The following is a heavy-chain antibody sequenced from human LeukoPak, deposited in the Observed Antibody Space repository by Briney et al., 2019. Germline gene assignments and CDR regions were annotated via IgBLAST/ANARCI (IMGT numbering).Heavy chain of an antibody. V-gene: IGHV1-2*06. CDR2: INPNNGGT. CDR1: GYTFTGYY. Sequence: ASVKVSCKASGYTFTGYYMHWVRQAPGQGLEWMGRINPNNGGTNYAQKFQGRVTMTGDTSISTAYMELSSLRSDDTAVYYCARESGSYHGNDYWGQGTLVTVSS. CDR3: ARESGSYHGNDY. J-gene: IGHJ4*02. D-gene: IGHD1-26*01.